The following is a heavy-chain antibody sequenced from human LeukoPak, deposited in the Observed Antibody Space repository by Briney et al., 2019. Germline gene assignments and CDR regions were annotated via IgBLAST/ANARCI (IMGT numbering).Heavy chain of an antibody. CDR2: SYFNGFT. J-gene: IGHJ4*02. CDR3: ARQPVVNRGAVASNFDY. Sequence: SETLSLTISVSAGLSSSSTTYYWAWIRQPPGKGLEWIGSSYFNGFTYYNASIESRVSVSVDTYNNHFSLRLASLSAADTAVYYCARQPVVNRGAVASNFDYWGQGTLVTVSS. D-gene: IGHD6-19*01. CDR1: AGLSSSSTTYY. V-gene: IGHV4-39*01.